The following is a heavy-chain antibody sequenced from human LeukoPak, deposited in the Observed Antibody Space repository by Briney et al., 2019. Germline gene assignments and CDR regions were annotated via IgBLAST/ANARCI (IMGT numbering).Heavy chain of an antibody. CDR2: ISYDGSNK. D-gene: IGHD6-6*01. J-gene: IGHJ4*02. CDR1: GFTFSSYA. V-gene: IGHV3-30-3*01. CDR3: ARPGYSSSSYFDY. Sequence: GGSLRLSCAASGFTFSSYAMHWVRQAPGKGLEWVAVISYDGSNKYYADSVKGRFTISRDNSKNTLYLQTNNLRAEDTAVYYCARPGYSSSSYFDYWGQGTLVTVSS.